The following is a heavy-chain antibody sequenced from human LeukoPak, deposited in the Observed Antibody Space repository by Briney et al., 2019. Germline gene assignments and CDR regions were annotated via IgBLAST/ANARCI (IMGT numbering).Heavy chain of an antibody. CDR2: IYHSGST. J-gene: IGHJ4*02. D-gene: IGHD1-26*01. CDR3: ARDDVGATYFDY. CDR1: GYSISSGYY. V-gene: IGHV4-38-2*02. Sequence: RPSETLSLTCTVSGYSISSGYYWGWIRQPPGKGLEWIGSIYHSGSTYYNPPVKSRVTISVDTYKNQFSLKLSSVTAADTAVYYCARDDVGATYFDYWGQGTLVTVSS.